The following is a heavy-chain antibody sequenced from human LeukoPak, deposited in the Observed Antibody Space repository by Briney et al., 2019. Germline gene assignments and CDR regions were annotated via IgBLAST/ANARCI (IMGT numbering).Heavy chain of an antibody. CDR3: ARAGSGYYNY. V-gene: IGHV4-59*01. CDR1: GGSISSYY. J-gene: IGHJ4*02. Sequence: RSSETLSLTCTVSGGSISSYYWSWIQQPPGKGLEWIGYIYYSGSTNYNPSLKSRVTISVDTSKNQFSLKLSSVTAADTAVYYCARAGSGYYNYWGQGTLVTVSS. D-gene: IGHD3-3*01. CDR2: IYYSGST.